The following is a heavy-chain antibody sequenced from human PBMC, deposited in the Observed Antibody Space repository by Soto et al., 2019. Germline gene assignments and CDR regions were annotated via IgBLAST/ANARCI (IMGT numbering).Heavy chain of an antibody. J-gene: IGHJ4*02. CDR3: ARLSGSYAFDY. CDR2: ISSSSSYI. V-gene: IGHV3-21*01. Sequence: EVQLVESGGGLVKPGGSLRLSCAASGFTFSSYSMNWVRQAPGKGLEWVSSISSSSSYIYYADSVKGRFTISRDNAKNSLYLQMTSLRAEDTAVYYCARLSGSYAFDYWGQGTLVTVSS. CDR1: GFTFSSYS. D-gene: IGHD1-26*01.